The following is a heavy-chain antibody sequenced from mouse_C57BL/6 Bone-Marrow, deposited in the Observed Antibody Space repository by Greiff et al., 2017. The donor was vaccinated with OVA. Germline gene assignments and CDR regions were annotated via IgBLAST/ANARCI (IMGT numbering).Heavy chain of an antibody. J-gene: IGHJ2*01. D-gene: IGHD1-1*01. CDR3: ARPPYYGSSYGY. Sequence: VQLQQPGAELVKPGASVKMSCKASGYTFTSYWITWVKQRPGQGLEWIGDIYPGSGSTNYNEKFKSKATLTVDTSSSTAYRQLSSLTSEDSAVYYWARPPYYGSSYGYWGQGTTLTVSS. V-gene: IGHV1-55*01. CDR1: GYTFTSYW. CDR2: IYPGSGST.